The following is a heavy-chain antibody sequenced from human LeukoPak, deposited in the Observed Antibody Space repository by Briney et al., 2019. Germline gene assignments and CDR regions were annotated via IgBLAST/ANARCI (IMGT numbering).Heavy chain of an antibody. V-gene: IGHV3-23*01. Sequence: GGSLRLSCAASGFTFSSYAMSWVRQAPGKGLEWVSAISGSGGSTYYADSVKGRFTISRDNSKNTLYLEMNSLRAEDTAVYYCAKQTRYDSPAGGRGFDYWGQGTLVTVSS. J-gene: IGHJ4*02. D-gene: IGHD3-22*01. CDR1: GFTFSSYA. CDR2: ISGSGGST. CDR3: AKQTRYDSPAGGRGFDY.